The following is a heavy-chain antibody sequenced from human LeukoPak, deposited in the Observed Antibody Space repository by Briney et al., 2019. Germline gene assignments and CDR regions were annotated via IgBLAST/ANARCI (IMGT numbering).Heavy chain of an antibody. V-gene: IGHV3-21*06. CDR2: ISSSSSYI. J-gene: IGHJ6*03. CDR1: GFTFSSYS. CDR3: ARGGTAITTLDYMDV. Sequence: GGSLRLSCAASGFTFSSYSMNWVRQAPGKGLEWVSSISSSSSYIYYADSVKGRFTISRDNAKNMLFLQMDSLRAEDTAVYFCARGGTAITTLDYMDVWGKGTTVTVSS. D-gene: IGHD3-22*01.